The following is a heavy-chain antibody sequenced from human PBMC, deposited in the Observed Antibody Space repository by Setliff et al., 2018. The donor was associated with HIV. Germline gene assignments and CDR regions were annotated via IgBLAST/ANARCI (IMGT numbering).Heavy chain of an antibody. J-gene: IGHJ5*02. D-gene: IGHD3-22*01. Sequence: GDSLKISCKGSGYSFTSYWISWVRQMPGKGLEWMGRIDPSDSYTNYSPSFQGHVTISADKSISTAYLQWSSLKASDTAMYYCARHRYYYDSSGYYYVGFDPWGQGTLVTVSS. V-gene: IGHV5-10-1*01. CDR3: ARHRYYYDSSGYYYVGFDP. CDR1: GYSFTSYW. CDR2: IDPSDSYT.